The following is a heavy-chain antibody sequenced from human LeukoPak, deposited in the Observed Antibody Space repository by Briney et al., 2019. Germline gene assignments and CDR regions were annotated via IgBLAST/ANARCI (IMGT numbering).Heavy chain of an antibody. J-gene: IGHJ3*02. CDR3: ARRSGRKRGRYYYGSGSPHDAFDI. Sequence: ASVKVSCKASGYTFTGYYMHWVRQAPGQGLEWMGWINPNSGGTNYAQKFQGRVTMTRDTSISTAYMELSRLRSDDTAVYYCARRSGRKRGRYYYGSGSPHDAFDIWGQGTMVTVSS. D-gene: IGHD3-10*01. CDR1: GYTFTGYY. V-gene: IGHV1-2*02. CDR2: INPNSGGT.